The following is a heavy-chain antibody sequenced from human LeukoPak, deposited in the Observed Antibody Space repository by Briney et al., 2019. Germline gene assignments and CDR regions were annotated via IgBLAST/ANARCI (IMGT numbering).Heavy chain of an antibody. Sequence: GGSLRLSCAASGFTFSSYAMSWVRQAPGKGLEWVSATSGSGGSTYYADSVKGRFTISRDNSKNTLYLQMDSLRAEDTAIYYCAREHYYDSSGYYRDFDYWGQGTLVTVSS. CDR3: AREHYYDSSGYYRDFDY. CDR2: TSGSGGST. D-gene: IGHD3-22*01. V-gene: IGHV3-23*01. CDR1: GFTFSSYA. J-gene: IGHJ4*02.